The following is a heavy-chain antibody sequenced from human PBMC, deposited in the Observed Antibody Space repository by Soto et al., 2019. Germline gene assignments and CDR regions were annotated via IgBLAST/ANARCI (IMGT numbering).Heavy chain of an antibody. D-gene: IGHD6-6*01. CDR2: INDSGST. J-gene: IGHJ4*02. V-gene: IGHV4-34*01. Sequence: PSETLSLTCAVYGGSVRGYYWSWIRQPPGKGLEWIGEINDSGSTKYNPSLKSRVAISLDTSKNQFSLRLNSVTAADTAVYYCARSSIEPRVFMYPFDSWGQGTLVTVSS. CDR1: GGSVRGYY. CDR3: ARSSIEPRVFMYPFDS.